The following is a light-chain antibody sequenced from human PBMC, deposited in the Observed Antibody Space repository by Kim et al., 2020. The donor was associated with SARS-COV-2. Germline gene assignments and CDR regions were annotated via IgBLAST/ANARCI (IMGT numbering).Light chain of an antibody. J-gene: IGKJ1*01. CDR1: QDINKF. CDR2: ATS. V-gene: IGKV1-16*02. CDR3: QQYKRYPPT. Sequence: ASVGDRVIITCRASQDINKFLAWFQQKPGKAPKSLIFATSTLQSGVSSKFSGSGSGTDFTLTISSLQPEDFATYYCQQYKRYPPTFGQGTKVEIK.